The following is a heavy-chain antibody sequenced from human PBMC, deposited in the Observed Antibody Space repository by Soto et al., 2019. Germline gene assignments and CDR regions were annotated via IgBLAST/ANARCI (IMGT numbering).Heavy chain of an antibody. CDR1: GNSIGDYY. D-gene: IGHD3-3*01. Sequence: QVQLQESGPGLVKPWETLSLTCTVSGNSIGDYYWSWFRQSPGKGLEWIGYIYGSGSTNYNPSLKSPVTIAADTSKNHFSLKLTSVTAADTAVYYCARRRIGDYWGQGTPITVSS. CDR2: IYGSGST. CDR3: ARRRIGDY. J-gene: IGHJ4*02. V-gene: IGHV4-59*08.